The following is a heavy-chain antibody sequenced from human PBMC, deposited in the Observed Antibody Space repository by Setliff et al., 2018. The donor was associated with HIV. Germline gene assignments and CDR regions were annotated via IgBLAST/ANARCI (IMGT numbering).Heavy chain of an antibody. J-gene: IGHJ6*03. Sequence: SETLSLTCTVSGGSISTYYWSWIRQPPGKGLKWVGSIYFTGSSDNNPSLKSRVTLSVDTSKHQFSLKLSSVTAADTAVYYCAREYVFVMILVVITHYCCYMDVWGKGTTVTVSS. V-gene: IGHV4-59*01. CDR2: IYFTGSS. CDR3: AREYVFVMILVVITHYCCYMDV. CDR1: GGSISTYY. D-gene: IGHD3-22*01.